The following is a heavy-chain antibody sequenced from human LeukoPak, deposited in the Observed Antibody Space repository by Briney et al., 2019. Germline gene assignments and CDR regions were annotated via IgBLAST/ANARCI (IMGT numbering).Heavy chain of an antibody. J-gene: IGHJ6*02. CDR3: AISSGYKLYYYYGMDV. Sequence: SETLSLTCAVYGGSFSGYYWSWIRQPPGKGLEWIGEINHSGSTNYNPSLKSRVTISVDTSKNQFSLKLSSVTAADTAVYYCAISSGYKLYYYYGMDVWAKGPRSPSP. CDR2: INHSGST. V-gene: IGHV4-34*01. CDR1: GGSFSGYY. D-gene: IGHD3-22*01.